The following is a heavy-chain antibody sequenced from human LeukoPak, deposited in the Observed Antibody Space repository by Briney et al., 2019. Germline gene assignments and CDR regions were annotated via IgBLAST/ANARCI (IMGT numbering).Heavy chain of an antibody. V-gene: IGHV4-59*01. CDR2: IYYSGST. J-gene: IGHJ6*03. Sequence: SETLSLTCTVSGGSISSYYWSWIRQPPGKGLEWIGYIYYSGSTNYNPSLKSRVTISVDTSKNQFSLKLSSVTAADTAVYYCARDGRLGESSLKGDYYYYMDVWGKGTTVTVSS. CDR3: ARDGRLGESSLKGDYYYYMDV. D-gene: IGHD3-16*02. CDR1: GGSISSYY.